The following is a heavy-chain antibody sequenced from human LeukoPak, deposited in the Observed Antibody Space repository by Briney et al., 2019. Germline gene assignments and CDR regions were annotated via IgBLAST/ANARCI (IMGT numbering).Heavy chain of an antibody. CDR1: GLTFSNSG. J-gene: IGHJ4*02. D-gene: IGHD2-21*01. V-gene: IGHV3-23*01. CDR2: ISWSGDST. CDR3: AKGAYSAD. Sequence: GGSLRLSCAASGLTFSNSGMNWVRQAPGKGLEWVSTISWSGDSTYYADSVKGGFTSSRDNSKHTPYLQMNSLRAEDTAVYYCAKGAYSADWGQGTLVTVSS.